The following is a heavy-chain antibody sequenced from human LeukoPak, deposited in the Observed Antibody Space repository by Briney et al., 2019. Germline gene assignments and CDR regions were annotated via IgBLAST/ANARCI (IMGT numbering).Heavy chain of an antibody. Sequence: SETLSLSCTVSGGSISSSSYYWGWIRQPPGKGLEWIGSIYYSGSTYYNPSLKSRVTISVDTSKNQFSLKLSSVTAADTAVYYCARHGPYYDYVPHYFDYWGQGTLVTVSS. CDR1: GGSISSSSYY. D-gene: IGHD3-16*01. CDR2: IYYSGST. J-gene: IGHJ4*02. V-gene: IGHV4-39*01. CDR3: ARHGPYYDYVPHYFDY.